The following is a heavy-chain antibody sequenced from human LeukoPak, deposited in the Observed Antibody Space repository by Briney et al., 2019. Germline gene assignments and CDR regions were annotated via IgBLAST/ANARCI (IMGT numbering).Heavy chain of an antibody. V-gene: IGHV3-30*02. Sequence: PGGSLRLSCAASGFTFSSYGMHWVRQAPGKGLEWVAFIRYDGSNKYYADSVKGRFTISRDNSKNTLYLQMNSLRAEDTAVYYCAKGYYDFWSGYSWGQGTLVTVSS. CDR2: IRYDGSNK. J-gene: IGHJ5*02. CDR3: AKGYYDFWSGYS. D-gene: IGHD3-3*01. CDR1: GFTFSSYG.